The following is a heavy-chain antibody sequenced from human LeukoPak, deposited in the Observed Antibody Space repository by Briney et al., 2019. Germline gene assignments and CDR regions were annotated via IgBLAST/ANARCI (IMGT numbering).Heavy chain of an antibody. J-gene: IGHJ4*02. CDR3: AKGYKGGDFHY. Sequence: AGGSLRLSCEASGFIFKNYAMHWVRQAPDKGLEWVAFTRYDESNKYYADSVKGRFTISRDNSNNTLYLQMKSLRPEDTAVYYCAKGYKGGDFHYWGQGTLVTVSS. D-gene: IGHD3-10*01. CDR2: TRYDESNK. CDR1: GFIFKNYA. V-gene: IGHV3-30*02.